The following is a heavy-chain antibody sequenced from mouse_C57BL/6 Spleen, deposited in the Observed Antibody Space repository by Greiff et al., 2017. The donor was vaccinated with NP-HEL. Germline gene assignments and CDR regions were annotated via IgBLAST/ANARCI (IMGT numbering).Heavy chain of an antibody. CDR1: GYSFTDYN. CDR3: ARGGYSGITTVVATGFDY. J-gene: IGHJ2*01. V-gene: IGHV1-39*01. Sequence: EVQLQQSGPELVKPGASVKISCKASGYSFTDYNMNWVKQSNGKSLEWIGVINPNYGTTSYNQKFKGKATLTVDQSSSTAYMQLNSLTSEDSAVYYCARGGYSGITTVVATGFDYWGQGTTLTVSS. D-gene: IGHD1-1*01. CDR2: INPNYGTT.